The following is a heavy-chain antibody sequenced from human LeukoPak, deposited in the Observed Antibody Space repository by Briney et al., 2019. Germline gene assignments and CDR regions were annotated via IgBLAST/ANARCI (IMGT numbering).Heavy chain of an antibody. CDR1: RYTFTGYY. J-gene: IGHJ4*02. V-gene: IGHV1-2*04. Sequence: ASVKVSCKASRYTFTGYYMHWVRQAPGQGLEWMGWINPNSGGTNYAQKFQGWVTMTRDTSISTAYMELSRLRSDDTAVYYCASWKGSGSSPFDYWGQGTLVTVSS. CDR3: ASWKGSGSSPFDY. CDR2: INPNSGGT. D-gene: IGHD3-10*01.